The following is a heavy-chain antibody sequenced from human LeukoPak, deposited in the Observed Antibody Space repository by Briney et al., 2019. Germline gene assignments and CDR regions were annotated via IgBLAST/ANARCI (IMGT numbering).Heavy chain of an antibody. V-gene: IGHV3-20*04. J-gene: IGHJ5*02. Sequence: GGSLRLSCAASGFTFDDYGMNWVRQAPGKGLEWVSGINWNGGSTGYADSVKGRFTISRDNAKNTLYLQMNSLRAEDTAVYYCARGEGVYCSGGSCYDGWFDPWGQGTLVTVSS. D-gene: IGHD2-15*01. CDR1: GFTFDDYG. CDR2: INWNGGST. CDR3: ARGEGVYCSGGSCYDGWFDP.